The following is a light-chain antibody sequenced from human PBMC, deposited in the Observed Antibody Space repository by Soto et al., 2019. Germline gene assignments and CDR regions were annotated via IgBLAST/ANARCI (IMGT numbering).Light chain of an antibody. V-gene: IGLV2-14*01. CDR3: SSYTTSGNYV. Sequence: QSALTQPASVSGSPGQSITISCIGTISDVGGYDYVSWYQQHPGKAPKLMIYDVSNRPSGVSNRFSGSKSGHTASLTISGLQAEDEADYYYSSYTTSGNYVFGTGTKLTVL. J-gene: IGLJ1*01. CDR1: ISDVGGYDY. CDR2: DVS.